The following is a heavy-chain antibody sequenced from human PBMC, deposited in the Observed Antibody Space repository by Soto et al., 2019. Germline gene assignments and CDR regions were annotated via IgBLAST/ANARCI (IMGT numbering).Heavy chain of an antibody. CDR2: TYYKSKWNN. D-gene: IGHD3-10*01. V-gene: IGHV6-1*01. CDR3: VGFTFFRGIDV. J-gene: IGHJ6*02. Sequence: PSQTLSLTCAISGDSVSSDTSAWIWIRQSPSRGLEWLGRTYYKSKWNNDYALSVKSRITISPDTSQNQFSLDLDSVTPEDTAVYYCVGFTFFRGIDVWGQGTPVTVYS. CDR1: GDSVSSDTSA.